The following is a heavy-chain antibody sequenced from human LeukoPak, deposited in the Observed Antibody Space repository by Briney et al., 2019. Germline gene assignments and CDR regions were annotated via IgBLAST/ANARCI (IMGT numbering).Heavy chain of an antibody. CDR3: AKDLASRGYSYGENVY. J-gene: IGHJ4*02. CDR2: ISGRGDIT. Sequence: GGSLRLSCAASGFTFSNYAITWVRQAPGEGLEWVSTISGRGDITYYADSVKGRFTISRDNSKNTLSLQMNSLRAEDTALYYCAKDLASRGYSYGENVYWGQGTLVTVSS. D-gene: IGHD5-18*01. CDR1: GFTFSNYA. V-gene: IGHV3-23*01.